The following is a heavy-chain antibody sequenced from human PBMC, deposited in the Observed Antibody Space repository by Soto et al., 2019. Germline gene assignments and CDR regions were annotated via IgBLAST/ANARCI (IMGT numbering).Heavy chain of an antibody. CDR1: GYSFTIYW. V-gene: IGHV5-10-1*01. D-gene: IGHD6-13*01. CDR2: IDPSDSYT. CDR3: ARPIAAAGNYYYGMDV. J-gene: IGHJ6*01. Sequence: GDSLKISCKGSGYSFTIYWISWVRQMPGKGLEWMGRIDPSDSYTNYSPSFQGHVTISADKSISTAYLQWSSLKASDTAMYYCARPIAAAGNYYYGMDVWGQGTTVTVSS.